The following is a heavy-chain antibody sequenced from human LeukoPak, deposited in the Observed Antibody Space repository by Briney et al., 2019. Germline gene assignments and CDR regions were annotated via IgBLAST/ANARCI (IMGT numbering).Heavy chain of an antibody. D-gene: IGHD3-22*01. CDR3: ARDLGQYYDTSDNWFDP. V-gene: IGHV4-59*12. CDR1: GGSISRYY. J-gene: IGHJ5*02. Sequence: SETLSLTCTVSGGSISRYYWSWIRQPPGKGLEWIGYKDYSGSTNYNRSLKSRVTISVDTSKNQFSLKLSSVTAADTAVYYCARDLGQYYDTSDNWFDPWGQGTLVTVSS. CDR2: KDYSGST.